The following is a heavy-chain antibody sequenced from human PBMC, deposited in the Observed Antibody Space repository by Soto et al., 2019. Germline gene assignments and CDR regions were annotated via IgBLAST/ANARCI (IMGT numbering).Heavy chain of an antibody. CDR3: AKSEEIDYGMDV. CDR2: MNPNSGNT. CDR1: GYTFTSYD. J-gene: IGHJ6*02. Sequence: ASVKVSCKASGYTFTSYDINWVRQATGQGLEWMGWMNPNSGNTGYAQKFQGRVTMTRNTSISTAYMELSSLRSEDTAVYYCAKSEEIDYGMDVWGQGTTVTVSS. V-gene: IGHV1-8*01.